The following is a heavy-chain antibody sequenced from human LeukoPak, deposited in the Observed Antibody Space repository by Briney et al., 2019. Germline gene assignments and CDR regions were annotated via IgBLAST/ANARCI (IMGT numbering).Heavy chain of an antibody. V-gene: IGHV4-30-4*01. CDR3: ARGAMVRGVTTYYFDY. CDR2: IYYSGST. D-gene: IGHD3-10*01. Sequence: SETLSLTCTVSGGSISSGDYYWSWIRQPPGKGLEWIGYIYYSGSTYYNPSLKSRVTISVDTSKNQFSLKLSSVTAADMAVYHCARGAMVRGVTTYYFDYWGQGTLVTVSS. CDR1: GGSISSGDYY. J-gene: IGHJ4*02.